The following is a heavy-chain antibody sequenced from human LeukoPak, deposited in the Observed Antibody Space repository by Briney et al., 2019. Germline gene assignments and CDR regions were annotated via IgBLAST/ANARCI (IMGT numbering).Heavy chain of an antibody. CDR3: ARKTYGGYRDFQH. V-gene: IGHV4-34*01. CDR2: INHSGST. D-gene: IGHD5-12*01. Sequence: HSETLSLTCAVYGGSFSGYYWSWIRQPPGKGLEWIGEINHSGSTNYNSSLMSRVTISVDKSKNQFSLKLNSVTAADTAVYYCARKTYGGYRDFQHWGQGTLVTVSS. J-gene: IGHJ1*01. CDR1: GGSFSGYY.